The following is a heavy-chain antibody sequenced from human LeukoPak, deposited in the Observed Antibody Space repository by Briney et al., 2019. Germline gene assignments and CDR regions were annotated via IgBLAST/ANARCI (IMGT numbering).Heavy chain of an antibody. CDR1: GFTFSSYA. CDR3: ARRRDGYNWGGWYFDY. J-gene: IGHJ4*02. D-gene: IGHD5-24*01. CDR2: ISGSGGST. Sequence: GGSLRLSCAASGFTFSSYAMSWVRQAPGKGLEWVSAISGSGGSTYYADSVKGRFTISRDNAKNSLYLQMNSLRDEDTAVYYCARRRDGYNWGGWYFDYWGQGTLVTVSS. V-gene: IGHV3-23*01.